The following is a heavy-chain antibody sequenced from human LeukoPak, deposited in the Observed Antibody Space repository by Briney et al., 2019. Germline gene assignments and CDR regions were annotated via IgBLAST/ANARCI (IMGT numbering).Heavy chain of an antibody. CDR1: GGSISSYS. CDR3: ARDLNYFDY. CDR2: IYYSGST. Sequence: SETLSLTCTVSGGSISSYSWSWIRQPPGKGLEWIGDIYYSGSTNNNPSLRSRVTISVDTSKNQFSLKLSSVTAADTAVYYCARDLNYFDYWGQGTLVTVSS. J-gene: IGHJ4*02. V-gene: IGHV4-59*01.